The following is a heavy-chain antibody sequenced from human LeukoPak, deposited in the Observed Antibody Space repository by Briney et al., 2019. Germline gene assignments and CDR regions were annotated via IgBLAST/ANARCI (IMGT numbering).Heavy chain of an antibody. CDR2: IISDGSSN. CDR3: VRGVYASGSSP. V-gene: IGHV3-74*01. J-gene: IGHJ5*02. CDR1: GFTLSNYW. Sequence: GGSLRLSCEASGFTLSNYWMYWVGQAPGKGLVWVSRIISDGSSNYADSVKGRFTISRDNAKNTLYLQMNSLRAEDTAVYYCVRGVYASGSSPWGQGTLVTVSS. D-gene: IGHD3-10*01.